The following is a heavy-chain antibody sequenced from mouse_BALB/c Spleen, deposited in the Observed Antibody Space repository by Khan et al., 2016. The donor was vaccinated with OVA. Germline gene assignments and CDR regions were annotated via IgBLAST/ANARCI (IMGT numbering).Heavy chain of an antibody. V-gene: IGHV1-7*01. CDR3: ARSGYGSLAY. D-gene: IGHD1-1*01. J-gene: IGHJ3*01. Sequence: QVQLQQPGAELAKPGASVKMSCKASGYTFTSYWMNWVKQRPGQGLEWIGYINPNTGYTDYNQKFKDKATLTADKSSSTAYMQLSSLTSGDSAFYYCARSGYGSLAYWGQGTLVTVSA. CDR1: GYTFTSYW. CDR2: INPNTGYT.